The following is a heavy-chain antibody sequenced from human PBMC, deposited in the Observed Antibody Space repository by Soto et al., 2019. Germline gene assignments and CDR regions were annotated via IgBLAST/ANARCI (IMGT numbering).Heavy chain of an antibody. CDR1: GYSSTSYW. V-gene: IGHV5-51*01. J-gene: IGHJ4*02. CDR2: IYPGDSDT. D-gene: IGHD3-16*01. CDR3: ARDHSHSYDFSSFDY. Sequence: GESLKISCKGSGYSSTSYWIGWVRQMPGKGLEWMGIIYPGDSDTRYSPSFQGQVTISADKSISTAYLQWSSLKASDTAMYYCARDHSHSYDFSSFDYWGQGTPVTVSS.